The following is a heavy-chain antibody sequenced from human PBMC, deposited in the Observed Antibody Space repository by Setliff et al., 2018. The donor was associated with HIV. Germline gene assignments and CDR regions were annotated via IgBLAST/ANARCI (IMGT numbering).Heavy chain of an antibody. V-gene: IGHV1-24*01. D-gene: IGHD2-15*01. CDR1: GYTLTEVS. CDR3: ARVAGGDIVVVVAATPYYYYMDV. Sequence: ASVKVSCKVSGYTLTEVSMHWVRQAPKKGLEWMGYFDPQDGETVHAQKFQGRVTLTEDTSTDTAYMELSGLRSEDTAVYYCARVAGGDIVVVVAATPYYYYMDVWGKGTTVTVSS. J-gene: IGHJ6*03. CDR2: FDPQDGET.